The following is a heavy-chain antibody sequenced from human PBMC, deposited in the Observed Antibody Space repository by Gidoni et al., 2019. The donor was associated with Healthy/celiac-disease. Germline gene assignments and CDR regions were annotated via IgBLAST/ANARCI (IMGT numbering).Heavy chain of an antibody. CDR1: GFTFSSYE. Sequence: EVQLVESGGGLVQPGGSLRLSCAASGFTFSSYEMNWVRQAPGKGLEWVSYISSSGSTIYYADSVKGRFTISRDNAKNSLYLQMNSLRAEDTAVYYCARDRLATVTTSRFNGMDVWGQGTTVTVSS. D-gene: IGHD4-17*01. V-gene: IGHV3-48*03. J-gene: IGHJ6*02. CDR2: ISSSGSTI. CDR3: ARDRLATVTTSRFNGMDV.